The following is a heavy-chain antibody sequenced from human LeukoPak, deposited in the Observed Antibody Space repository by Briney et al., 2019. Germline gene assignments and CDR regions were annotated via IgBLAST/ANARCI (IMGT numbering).Heavy chain of an antibody. J-gene: IGHJ5*02. CDR3: ARDASPYDSINWFDP. V-gene: IGHV3-21*01. D-gene: IGHD3-3*01. Sequence: GGSLRLSCAASGFTFSRYTMNWVRQVPGKGLEWVSSISGTSSYRYYAESVKGRFSISRDDATNSVYLQMNGLRVEDTAVYYCARDASPYDSINWFDPWGQGTLVTVSS. CDR2: ISGTSSYR. CDR1: GFTFSRYT.